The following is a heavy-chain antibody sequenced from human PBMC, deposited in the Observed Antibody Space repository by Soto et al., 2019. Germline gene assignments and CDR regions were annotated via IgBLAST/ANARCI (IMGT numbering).Heavy chain of an antibody. Sequence: SSETLSLTCTVSGGSISSSSYYWGWIRQPPGKGLEWIGSIYYSGSTYYNPSLKSRVTISVDTSKNQFSLKLSSVTAADTAVYYCARTKLSTIFGVVIIRRYFDYWGQGTLVTVSS. J-gene: IGHJ4*02. CDR3: ARTKLSTIFGVVIIRRYFDY. CDR2: IYYSGST. D-gene: IGHD3-3*01. V-gene: IGHV4-39*01. CDR1: GGSISSSSYY.